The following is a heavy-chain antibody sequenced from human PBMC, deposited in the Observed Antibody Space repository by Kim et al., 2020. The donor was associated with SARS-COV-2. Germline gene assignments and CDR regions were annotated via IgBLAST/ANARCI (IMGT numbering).Heavy chain of an antibody. Sequence: SETLSLTCAVYTGSFSGHYWSWIRQPPGKGLEWIGEIHQSGSPNYNPSLKSRLTISIDTSKNQFSLKLSSVTAADTAFYYCARGRAGVVPSPILGLGPHCVYFIMDGWGHGTTVTVSS. CDR1: TGSFSGHY. V-gene: IGHV4-34*01. CDR3: ARGRAGVVPSPILGLGPHCVYFIMDG. D-gene: IGHD2-2*02. J-gene: IGHJ6*02. CDR2: IHQSGSP.